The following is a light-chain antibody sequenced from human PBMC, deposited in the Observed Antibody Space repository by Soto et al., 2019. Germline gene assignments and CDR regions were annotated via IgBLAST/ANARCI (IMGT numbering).Light chain of an antibody. Sequence: EIVMTQSPATLSAPPGDRVTLSCRASQSVRSNSAWYQQKPGQAPRLLIYGASTRATGIPARFSGSGYETEFTLTISSLQSEDFAVYYCQQYNTWPLTFGGGTKVDI. CDR1: QSVRSN. V-gene: IGKV3-15*01. J-gene: IGKJ4*01. CDR2: GAS. CDR3: QQYNTWPLT.